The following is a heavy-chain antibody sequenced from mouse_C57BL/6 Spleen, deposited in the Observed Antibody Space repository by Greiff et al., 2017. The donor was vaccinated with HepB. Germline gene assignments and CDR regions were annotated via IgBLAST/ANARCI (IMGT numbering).Heavy chain of an antibody. V-gene: IGHV5-4*01. J-gene: IGHJ3*01. CDR1: GFTFSSYA. Sequence: EVKLMESGGGLVKPGGSLKLSCAASGFTFSSYAMSWVRQTPEKRLEWVATISDGGSYTYYPDNVKGRFTISRDNAKNNLYLQMSHLKSEDTAMYYCARDGNYDYDGFAYWGQGTLVTVSA. CDR2: ISDGGSYT. D-gene: IGHD2-4*01. CDR3: ARDGNYDYDGFAY.